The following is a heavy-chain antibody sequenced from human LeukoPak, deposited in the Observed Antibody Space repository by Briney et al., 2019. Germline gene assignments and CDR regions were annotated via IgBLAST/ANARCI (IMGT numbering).Heavy chain of an antibody. CDR2: IQHDGSSV. Sequence: SCKASGYTFTGYYMHWVRQAPGKGLEWVSRIQHDGSSVQYADSVKGRFTISRDNSKNTLYLDINNLRPEDTAMYYCARDGHYSSGYGKDYWGQGTLVTVSS. CDR1: GYTFTGYY. D-gene: IGHD5-18*01. J-gene: IGHJ4*02. V-gene: IGHV3-30-3*01. CDR3: ARDGHYSSGYGKDY.